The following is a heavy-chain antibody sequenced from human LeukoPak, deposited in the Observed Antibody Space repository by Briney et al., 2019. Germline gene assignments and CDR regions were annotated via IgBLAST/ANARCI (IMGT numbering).Heavy chain of an antibody. Sequence: PGGSLRLSCAASGFTFSSYSMNWVRQAPGKGLEWVSSISSSSYIYYADSVKGRFTISRDNAKNSLYLQMNSLRAEDTAVYYCARIGEVAAAVIFDYWGQGTLVTVSS. CDR1: GFTFSSYS. J-gene: IGHJ4*02. V-gene: IGHV3-21*01. CDR3: ARIGEVAAAVIFDY. CDR2: ISSSSYI. D-gene: IGHD6-13*01.